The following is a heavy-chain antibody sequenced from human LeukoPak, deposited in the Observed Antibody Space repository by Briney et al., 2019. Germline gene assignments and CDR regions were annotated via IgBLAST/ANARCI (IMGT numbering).Heavy chain of an antibody. CDR3: ATGSKVVISMNWFDP. Sequence: ASVKVSCKASGYTFTSYYMHWVRQAPGQGLGWMGIINPSGGSTSYAQKFQGRVTMTRDMSTSTDYMELSSLRSEDTAVYYCATGSKVVISMNWFDPWGQGTLVTVSS. V-gene: IGHV1-46*01. D-gene: IGHD3-22*01. CDR1: GYTFTSYY. CDR2: INPSGGST. J-gene: IGHJ5*02.